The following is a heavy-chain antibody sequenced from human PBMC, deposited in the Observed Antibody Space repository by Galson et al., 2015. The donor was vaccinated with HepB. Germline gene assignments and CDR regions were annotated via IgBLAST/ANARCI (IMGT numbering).Heavy chain of an antibody. CDR1: GFTFSSYW. D-gene: IGHD6-13*01. CDR3: VRIGSSYDAFDI. V-gene: IGHV3-7*03. Sequence: SLRLSCAASGFTFSSYWMSWVRQAPGKGLEWVANIKHDGSERYYVDSVKGRFTMSRDNAKNSLYLQMNSLTAEDTAVYHCVRIGSSYDAFDIWGQGTMVTVSS. CDR2: IKHDGSER. J-gene: IGHJ3*02.